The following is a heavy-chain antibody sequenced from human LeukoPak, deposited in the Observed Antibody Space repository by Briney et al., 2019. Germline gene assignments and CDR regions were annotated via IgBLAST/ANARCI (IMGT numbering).Heavy chain of an antibody. Sequence: PSETLSLTCSVSVGSITSSNHLWGWIRQTPGDGLERIGSVFFQNTYYNPSLKSRVTISVDRTRSLLSLDLRSVTAADTALYYCARQKGGTGFFDFWGRGTLVTVSS. CDR3: ARQKGGTGFFDF. V-gene: IGHV4-39*01. CDR2: VFFQNT. J-gene: IGHJ4*02. CDR1: VGSITSSNHL. D-gene: IGHD6-25*01.